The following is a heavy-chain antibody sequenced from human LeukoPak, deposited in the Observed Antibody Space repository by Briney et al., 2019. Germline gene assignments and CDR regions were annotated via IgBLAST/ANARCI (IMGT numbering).Heavy chain of an antibody. V-gene: IGHV4-59*12. D-gene: IGHD3-3*01. J-gene: IGHJ4*02. CDR1: GGSISSYY. CDR3: ARAASGYYY. Sequence: PSETLSLTCTVSGGSISSYYWSWIRQPPGKGLEWIGYIYYSGSTYYNPSLKSRVTISVDTSKNQFSLKLSSVTAADTAVYYCARAASGYYYWGQGTLVTVSS. CDR2: IYYSGST.